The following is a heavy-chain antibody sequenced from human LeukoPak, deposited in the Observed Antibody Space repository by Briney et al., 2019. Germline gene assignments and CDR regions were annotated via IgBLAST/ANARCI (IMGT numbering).Heavy chain of an antibody. V-gene: IGHV1-2*02. J-gene: IGHJ3*02. D-gene: IGHD5-18*01. CDR3: ARAVDTAMVTGAFDI. Sequence: ASVKVSCKASGYTFTGYYMYWVRQAPGQGLEWMGWINPNSGGTNYAQKFQGRVTMTRDTSISTAYMELSRLRSDDTAVYYCARAVDTAMVTGAFDIWGQGTMVTVSS. CDR2: INPNSGGT. CDR1: GYTFTGYY.